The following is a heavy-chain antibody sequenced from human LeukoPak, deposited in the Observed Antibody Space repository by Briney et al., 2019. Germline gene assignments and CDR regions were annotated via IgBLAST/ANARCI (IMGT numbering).Heavy chain of an antibody. CDR1: GYTFTCYY. CDR2: INPNSGGT. CDR3: ARSDIVATSYPDY. Sequence: GASVKVSCKASGYTFTCYYMHWVRQAPGQGLEWMGWINPNSGGTNYAQKFQGRVTMTRDTSISTAYMGLSRLRSDDTAVYYCARSDIVATSYPDYWGQGTLVTVSS. D-gene: IGHD5-12*01. V-gene: IGHV1-2*02. J-gene: IGHJ4*02.